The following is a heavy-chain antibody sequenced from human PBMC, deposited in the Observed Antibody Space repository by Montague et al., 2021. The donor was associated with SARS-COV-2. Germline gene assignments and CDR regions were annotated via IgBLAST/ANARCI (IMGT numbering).Heavy chain of an antibody. Sequence: YLRLSCAASGFTFSNSAMNWVRQAPGKGLEWVSGSSGSDGGTHYADSVKGRFTISRDNSKNVLYLQMNGLRAEDTALYYCAKDSYYYGLGYGMDVWGQGTTVTVSS. CDR2: SSGSDGGT. D-gene: IGHD3-10*01. CDR1: GFTFSNSA. J-gene: IGHJ6*02. CDR3: AKDSYYYGLGYGMDV. V-gene: IGHV3-23*01.